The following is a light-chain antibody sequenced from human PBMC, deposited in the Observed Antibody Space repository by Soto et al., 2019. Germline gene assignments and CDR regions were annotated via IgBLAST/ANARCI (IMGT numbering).Light chain of an antibody. J-gene: IGLJ1*01. Sequence: QSVLTQPASVSGSPGQSITISCTGTSSDVGTYNFVSWYQHHPGKAPKLIIYEVSNRPSGISDRFSGSKSGSTASLTISGLQAEDEADSHCTSYTTNTALVFGTGTKLTVL. V-gene: IGLV2-14*01. CDR3: TSYTTNTALV. CDR1: SSDVGTYNF. CDR2: EVS.